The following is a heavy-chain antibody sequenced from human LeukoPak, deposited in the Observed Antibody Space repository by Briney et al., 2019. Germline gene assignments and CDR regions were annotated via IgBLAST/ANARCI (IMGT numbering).Heavy chain of an antibody. CDR1: GGSFSGYY. Sequence: SETLSLTCAVYGGSFSGYYWSWICQPPGKGLEWIGEINHSGSTNYNPSLKSRVTISVDTSKNQFSLKLSSVTAADTAVYYCARGVSSSWDYWGQGTLVTVSS. V-gene: IGHV4-34*01. D-gene: IGHD6-13*01. J-gene: IGHJ4*02. CDR3: ARGVSSSWDY. CDR2: INHSGST.